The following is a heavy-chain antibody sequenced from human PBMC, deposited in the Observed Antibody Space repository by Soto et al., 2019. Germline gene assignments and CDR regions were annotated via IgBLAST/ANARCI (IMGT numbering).Heavy chain of an antibody. CDR1: GGSISSYY. V-gene: IGHV4-59*01. CDR2: IYYSGST. CDR3: ARRNYDILTGYYLLDY. J-gene: IGHJ4*02. Sequence: SETLSLTYTVSGGSISSYYWSWIRQPPGKGLEWIGYIYYSGSTNYNPSLKSRVTISVDTSKNQFSLKLSSVTAADTAVYYCARRNYDILTGYYLLDYWGQGTLVTVSS. D-gene: IGHD3-9*01.